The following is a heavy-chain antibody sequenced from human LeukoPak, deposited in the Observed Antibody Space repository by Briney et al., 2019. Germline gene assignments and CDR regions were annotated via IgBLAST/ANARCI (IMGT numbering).Heavy chain of an antibody. CDR3: ARDLGGNHGMDV. J-gene: IGHJ6*02. CDR1: GGSINSYY. Sequence: SETLSLTCTVSGGSINSYYWSWIRQPPGKGLEWIGYIYYSGSTNYNPSLKSRVTISVDTSKNQFSLKLSSVTAADTAVYYCARDLGGNHGMDVWGQGTTVTVSS. D-gene: IGHD3-10*01. V-gene: IGHV4-59*01. CDR2: IYYSGST.